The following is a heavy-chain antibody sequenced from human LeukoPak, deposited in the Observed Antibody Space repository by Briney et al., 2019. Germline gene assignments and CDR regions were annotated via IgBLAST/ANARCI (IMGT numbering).Heavy chain of an antibody. V-gene: IGHV3-23*01. D-gene: IGHD3-16*01. Sequence: GGSLRLSCAASGFTFSSYAMNWVRQAPGKGLEWVSDISGSGGRTYYADAVKGRFTISRDNSKNTLYPQMNSLRAEDTAVYYCAKDHAVTFGGVTVRWGQGTLVTVSS. CDR1: GFTFSSYA. CDR3: AKDHAVTFGGVTVR. CDR2: ISGSGGRT. J-gene: IGHJ4*02.